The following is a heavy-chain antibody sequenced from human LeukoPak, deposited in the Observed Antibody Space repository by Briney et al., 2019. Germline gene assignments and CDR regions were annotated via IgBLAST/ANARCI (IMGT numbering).Heavy chain of an antibody. CDR1: GGSLSSGGYY. CDR3: ARDISVGAVLQESNDAFDI. Sequence: SETLSLTRTVSGGSLSSGGYYWRWLRQHPGKGLEWLGYMYYSGSTYYNPSLKSRVTISVDKSQKQFSLKMNSVNAADTAGFLYARDISVGAVLQESNDAFDIWGQGTMVTVSS. J-gene: IGHJ3*02. V-gene: IGHV4-31*03. CDR2: MYYSGST. D-gene: IGHD1-26*01.